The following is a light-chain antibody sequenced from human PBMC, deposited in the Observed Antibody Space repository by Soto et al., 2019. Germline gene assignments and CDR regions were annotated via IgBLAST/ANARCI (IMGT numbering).Light chain of an antibody. CDR1: SSDVAFYNH. V-gene: IGLV2-14*01. CDR2: EVN. CDR3: SSFASTHPYV. J-gene: IGLJ1*01. Sequence: QSAMTQPASVSGSPGQSITISCTGTSSDVAFYNHVSWYQQHPGKAPKLLIYEVNNPPSGVSHRFSGSKSGNTASLTISGLQAEDEADYYCSSFASTHPYVFGTGTKVTVL.